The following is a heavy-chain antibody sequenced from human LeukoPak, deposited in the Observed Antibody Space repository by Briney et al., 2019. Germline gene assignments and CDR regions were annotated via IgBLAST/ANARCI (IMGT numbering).Heavy chain of an antibody. V-gene: IGHV3-21*01. Sequence: GGSLRLSCAASGFTFSSYSMNWVRQAPGKGLEWVSSISSSSSYIYYADSVKGRFTISRDNAKNSLYLQMNSLRAEDTAVYYCARGYCGGDCPQNYFDYWGQGTLVTVSS. CDR3: ARGYCGGDCPQNYFDY. CDR1: GFTFSSYS. CDR2: ISSSSSYI. D-gene: IGHD2-21*02. J-gene: IGHJ4*02.